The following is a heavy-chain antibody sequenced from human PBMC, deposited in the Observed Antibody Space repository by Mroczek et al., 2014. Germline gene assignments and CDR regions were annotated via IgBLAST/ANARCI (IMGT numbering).Heavy chain of an antibody. V-gene: IGHV1-8*01. CDR2: MNPNSGNX. CDR3: ASTWYSGSYYGGRRAYDAFDI. CDR1: GYTFTSYD. Sequence: QVQLVESGAEVKKPGASVKVSCKASGYTFTSYDINWVRQATGQGLEWMGWMNPNSGNXGYAQKFQGRVTMTRNTSISTAYMELSSLRSEDTAVYYCASTWYSGSYYGGRRAYDAFDIWGQGTMVTVSS. J-gene: IGHJ3*02. D-gene: IGHD1-26*01.